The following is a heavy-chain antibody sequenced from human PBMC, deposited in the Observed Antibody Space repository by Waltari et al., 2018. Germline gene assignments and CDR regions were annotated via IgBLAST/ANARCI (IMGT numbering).Heavy chain of an antibody. J-gene: IGHJ4*02. Sequence: QVQLVESGGALAQPGGSPRRSCAASGFTFSSNGMHSVRQVPGKGLEWVALRRDVRSEKYYADCMKGRFTVSSDDAKYTRWLQGNILRAEDTAGYVCADEEVVSTGGGVDYWGRGTLVTVSS. CDR1: GFTFSSNG. D-gene: IGHD2-15*01. CDR2: RRDVRSEK. V-gene: IGHV3-30*02. CDR3: ADEEVVSTGGGVDY.